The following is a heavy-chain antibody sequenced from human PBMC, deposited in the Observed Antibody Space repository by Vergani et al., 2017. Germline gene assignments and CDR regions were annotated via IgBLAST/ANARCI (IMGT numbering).Heavy chain of an antibody. D-gene: IGHD2-15*01. V-gene: IGHV1-46*03. Sequence: QVQLLQSGPEVKKPGTSVRVSCQASAYTFTSYDMHWVRQAPGQGLEWMGKIYPSGGTNYAQKFQGRVTMTKDTSTSTVDMELSSLRSEDTAMYCCARVGSVGSPFAMDVWGQGTTVTVSS. CDR1: AYTFTSYD. J-gene: IGHJ6*02. CDR3: ARVGSVGSPFAMDV. CDR2: IYPSGGT.